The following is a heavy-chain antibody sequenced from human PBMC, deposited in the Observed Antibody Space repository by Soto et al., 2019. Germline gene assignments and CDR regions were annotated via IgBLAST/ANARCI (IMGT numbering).Heavy chain of an antibody. CDR1: GFSLTTSGVG. CDR3: AHMGVAGTLYDFDY. V-gene: IGHV2-5*02. D-gene: IGHD6-19*01. J-gene: IGHJ4*02. CDR2: VYWDDDE. Sequence: QITLRESGPALVKPTQPLTLTCSFSGFSLTTSGVGVGWIRQPPGKALEWLALVYWDDDEHYSPSLRCRLTITKDTSKDPVVLTMTNMGPVDTDTYYCAHMGVAGTLYDFDYWGQGTLVTVSS.